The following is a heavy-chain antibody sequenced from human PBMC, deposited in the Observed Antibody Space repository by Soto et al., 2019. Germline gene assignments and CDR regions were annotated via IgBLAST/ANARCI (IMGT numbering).Heavy chain of an antibody. CDR2: INSAGTVA. D-gene: IGHD3-22*01. CDR1: GFTFSNYW. V-gene: IGHV3-74*01. Sequence: GGSLRLSCAASGFTFSNYWVHWVRQAPGKGLVWVSRINSAGTVASYADSVRGRFTISGDNAKSTVYLQMNSLRAEDTATYYCARDLQALRALHYDTDMDVWGQGTTVTVSS. J-gene: IGHJ6*02. CDR3: ARDLQALRALHYDTDMDV.